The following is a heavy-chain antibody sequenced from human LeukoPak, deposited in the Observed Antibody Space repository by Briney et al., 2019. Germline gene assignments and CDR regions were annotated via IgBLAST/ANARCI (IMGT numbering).Heavy chain of an antibody. Sequence: WESLRLSCAASGFTFSSYGMHWVRQAPGKGLEWVAVISYDGSNKYYADSVKGRFTISRDNSKNTLYLQMNSLRAEDTAVYYCAKDSGPYSSASDYWGQGTLVTVSS. CDR3: AKDSGPYSSASDY. CDR1: GFTFSSYG. CDR2: ISYDGSNK. V-gene: IGHV3-30*18. D-gene: IGHD6-25*01. J-gene: IGHJ4*02.